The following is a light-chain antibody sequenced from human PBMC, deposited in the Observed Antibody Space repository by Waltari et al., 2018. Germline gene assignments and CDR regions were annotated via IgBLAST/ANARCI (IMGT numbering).Light chain of an antibody. CDR2: WAS. CDR3: HQYYSIPYT. Sequence: DIVMTQSPDSLSVSLGERATINCKSSQSVFYSSYNKNDLAWYQQKPGQPPKLRIYWASTRGSRVPDRFSGSGSGTDFTLTISSLQAEDVAVYYCHQYYSIPYTFGQGTKLEVK. CDR1: QSVFYSSYNKND. J-gene: IGKJ2*01. V-gene: IGKV4-1*01.